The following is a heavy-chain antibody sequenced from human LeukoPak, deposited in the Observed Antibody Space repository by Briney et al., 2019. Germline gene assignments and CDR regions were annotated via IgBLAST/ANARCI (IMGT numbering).Heavy chain of an antibody. J-gene: IGHJ4*02. Sequence: ASVKVSCKASGYTFTSYDINWVRQATGQGLEWMGWINPNSGGTNYAQKFQGWVTMTRDTSISTAYMELSRLRSDDTAVYYCARAQYCSGGSCYSGIDYWGQGTLVTVSS. CDR1: GYTFTSYD. D-gene: IGHD2-15*01. CDR2: INPNSGGT. CDR3: ARAQYCSGGSCYSGIDY. V-gene: IGHV1-2*04.